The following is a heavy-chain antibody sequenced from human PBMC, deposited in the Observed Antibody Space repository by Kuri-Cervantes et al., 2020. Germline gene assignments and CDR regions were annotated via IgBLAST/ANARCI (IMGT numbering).Heavy chain of an antibody. CDR2: ISSSSSYI. CDR1: GFTFSSYS. J-gene: IGHJ5*02. Sequence: GESLKISCAASGFTFSSYSMNWVRQAPGKGLEWVSSISSSSSYIYYADSVKGRFTISRDNAKNSLYLQMNSLRAEDTAAYCCANGSSGLFDPWGQGTLVTVSS. D-gene: IGHD5-12*01. V-gene: IGHV3-21*04. CDR3: ANGSSGLFDP.